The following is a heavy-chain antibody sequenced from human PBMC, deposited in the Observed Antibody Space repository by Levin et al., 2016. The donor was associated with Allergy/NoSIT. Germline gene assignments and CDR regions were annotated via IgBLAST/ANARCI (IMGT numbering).Heavy chain of an antibody. CDR1: GGSISSGGYS. V-gene: IGHV4-30-2*01. J-gene: IGHJ3*02. D-gene: IGHD4-17*01. CDR2: IYHSGST. Sequence: SETLSLTCAVSGGSISSGGYSWSWIRQPPGKGLEWIGYIYHSGSTYYNPSLKSRVTISVDRSKNQFSLKLSSVTAADTAVYYCARGNYGDYVSDAFDIWGQGTMVTVSS. CDR3: ARGNYGDYVSDAFDI.